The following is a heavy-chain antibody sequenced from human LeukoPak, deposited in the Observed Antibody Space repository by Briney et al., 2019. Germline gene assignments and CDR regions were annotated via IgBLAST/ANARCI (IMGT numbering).Heavy chain of an antibody. D-gene: IGHD6-19*01. J-gene: IGHJ4*02. CDR2: ISGSGSSI. V-gene: IGHV3-11*04. CDR3: TREWGRSSGWFY. Sequence: GGSLRLSCAASEFSVGSNYMTWIRQAPGKGLEWVSYISGSGSSIFYADSVRGRFTISRDNAKNSLYLQMNNLRAEDTAVYYCTREWGRSSGWFYWGQGTLVTVSS. CDR1: EFSVGSNY.